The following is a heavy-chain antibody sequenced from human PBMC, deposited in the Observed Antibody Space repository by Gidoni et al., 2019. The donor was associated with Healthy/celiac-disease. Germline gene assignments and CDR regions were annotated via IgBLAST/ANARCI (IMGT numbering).Heavy chain of an antibody. CDR2: INHSGST. D-gene: IGHD6-13*01. J-gene: IGHJ4*02. CDR3: ARGRAAAGGDY. CDR1: GGSFSGYY. Sequence: QVQLQQWGAGLLKPSETLSLTCAVSGGSFSGYYWSWIRQPPGKGLEWIGEINHSGSTNYNPSLKSRVTISVDTSKNQFSLKLSSVTAADTAVYYCARGRAAAGGDYWGQGTLVTVSS. V-gene: IGHV4-34*01.